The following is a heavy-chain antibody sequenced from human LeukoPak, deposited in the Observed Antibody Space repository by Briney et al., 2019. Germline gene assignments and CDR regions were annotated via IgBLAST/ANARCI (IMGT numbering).Heavy chain of an antibody. Sequence: PGGSLRLSCAASGYTFSAHGMHWVRHAPGKGLEWVAAIWYDASNKYYADSVKGRFTISRDNSKNTLYLQMDSLRAEDTAIYYCARLWGARGGYFDSWGQGTPVIVSS. V-gene: IGHV3-33*01. D-gene: IGHD2-15*01. CDR2: IWYDASNK. CDR3: ARLWGARGGYFDS. J-gene: IGHJ4*02. CDR1: GYTFSAHG.